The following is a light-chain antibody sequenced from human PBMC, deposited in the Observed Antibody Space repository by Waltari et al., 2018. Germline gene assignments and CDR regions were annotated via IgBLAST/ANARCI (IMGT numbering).Light chain of an antibody. CDR1: QSVFYSSNNKNY. CDR2: WAS. CDR3: QQYYSNPPT. J-gene: IGKJ4*01. V-gene: IGKV4-1*01. Sequence: DIVMTQSPDSLAVSLGERATINCKSSQSVFYSSNNKNYLAWYQQKTGQPPKLLIYWASTRESGVPDRFSGSGSETDFTLTISSLQAEDVAVYYCQQYYSNPPTFGGGTKVEIK.